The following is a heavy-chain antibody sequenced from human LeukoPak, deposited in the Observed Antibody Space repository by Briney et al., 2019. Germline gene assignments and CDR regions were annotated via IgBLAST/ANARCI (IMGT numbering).Heavy chain of an antibody. D-gene: IGHD2-2*01. CDR3: ARDAQFTVVVPAAKLNYMDV. CDR1: GYIFTGYY. J-gene: IGHJ6*03. Sequence: ASVKVSCKASGYIFTGYYIHWVRQAPGQGLEWMGWINPNSGTTNYAQKFQGRVFMTRDTSISTAYLVVRSLRSDDTAVYYCARDAQFTVVVPAAKLNYMDVWGRGTTVTVSS. CDR2: INPNSGTT. V-gene: IGHV1-2*02.